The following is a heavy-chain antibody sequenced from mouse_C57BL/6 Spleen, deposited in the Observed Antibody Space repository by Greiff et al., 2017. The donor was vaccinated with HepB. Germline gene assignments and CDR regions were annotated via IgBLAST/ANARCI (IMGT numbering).Heavy chain of an antibody. CDR3: AKWSLVFDY. V-gene: IGHV1-64*01. CDR1: GYTFTSYW. Sequence: QVQLQQPGAELVKPGASVKLSCKASGYTFTSYWMHWVKQRPGQGLEWIGMIHPNSGRTNYNEKFKSKATLTVDKSSSTAYMQLSSLTSEDSAVYYCAKWSLVFDYWGQGTTLTVSS. D-gene: IGHD1-1*02. J-gene: IGHJ2*01. CDR2: IHPNSGRT.